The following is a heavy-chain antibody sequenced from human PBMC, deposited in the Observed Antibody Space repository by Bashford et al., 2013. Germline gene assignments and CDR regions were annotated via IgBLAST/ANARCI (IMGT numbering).Heavy chain of an antibody. J-gene: IGHJ4*02. CDR1: GGSFSAYN. CDR2: INDRGEF. Sequence: SETLSLTCAVSGGSFSAYNWSWIRQPPGKGLEWIGDINDRGEFNYNPSLKSRVTMSIDTSKKQFSLKLSSVAAADTAVYYCAGSYLNSGWPDYWGQGTLVTVSS. V-gene: IGHV4-34*10. CDR3: AGSYLNSGWPDY. D-gene: IGHD6-19*01.